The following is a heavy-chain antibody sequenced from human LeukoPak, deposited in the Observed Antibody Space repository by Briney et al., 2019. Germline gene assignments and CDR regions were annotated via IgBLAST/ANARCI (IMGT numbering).Heavy chain of an antibody. V-gene: IGHV1-69*06. Sequence: SVKVSCKASGGTFSSSAISWVRQAPGQGLECMGRIIPIFGTANYAQKFQGRVTITADKFTSTAYMELSSLRSDDTAVYYCAREALWNYGGNTGEDYWGQGTLVTVSS. CDR2: IIPIFGTA. D-gene: IGHD4-23*01. CDR1: GGTFSSSA. J-gene: IGHJ4*02. CDR3: AREALWNYGGNTGEDY.